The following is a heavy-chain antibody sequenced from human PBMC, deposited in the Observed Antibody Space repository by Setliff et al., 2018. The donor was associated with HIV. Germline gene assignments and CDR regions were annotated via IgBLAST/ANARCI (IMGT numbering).Heavy chain of an antibody. V-gene: IGHV1-18*01. Sequence: ASVKVSCKAFAYTFTAYYLHWVRQAPGQGLEWMGWISPYNGDTRYAQSLQGRVTLTTDTSTNTAYMEMRTLRSDDTAVYYCVRGVTRDSSGYYRDEYFQHWGQGTLVTVSS. CDR3: VRGVTRDSSGYYRDEYFQH. D-gene: IGHD3-22*01. CDR2: ISPYNGDT. CDR1: AYTFTAYY. J-gene: IGHJ1*01.